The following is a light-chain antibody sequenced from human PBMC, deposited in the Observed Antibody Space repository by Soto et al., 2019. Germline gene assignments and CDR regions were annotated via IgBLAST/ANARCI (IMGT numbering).Light chain of an antibody. Sequence: DIQMTQSPSTLSASIGDRVTITCRASESIRTWLAWYQHKPGKAPKFLIYDASSLESGVPLRLSGSGAGTEFTLTISNPQPDGFATYFCQQYQYFPRTVRQGTKVEIK. CDR3: QQYQYFPRT. CDR2: DAS. V-gene: IGKV1-5*01. CDR1: ESIRTW. J-gene: IGKJ1*01.